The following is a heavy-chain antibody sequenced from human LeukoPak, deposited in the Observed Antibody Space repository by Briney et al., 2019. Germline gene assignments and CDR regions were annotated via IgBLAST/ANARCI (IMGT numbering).Heavy chain of an antibody. CDR1: GFIFSDHY. CDR3: SRGATVVSAGDYGMDV. CDR2: TRNKANSYTR. Sequence: GGSLRLSCAASGFIFSDHYMDWVREAPGKGLEWVGRTRNKANSYTREYAASVKGRFTISRDDSKNSLYLQNNSLKTEDTAVYYGSRGATVVSAGDYGMDVWGQGTTVTVSS. J-gene: IGHJ6*02. D-gene: IGHD4-23*01. V-gene: IGHV3-72*01.